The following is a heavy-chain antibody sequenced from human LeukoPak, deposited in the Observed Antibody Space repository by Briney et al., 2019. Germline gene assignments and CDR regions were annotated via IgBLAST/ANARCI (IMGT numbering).Heavy chain of an antibody. J-gene: IGHJ6*02. Sequence: GASVKVSCKASGYTFTSLDINWVRQATGQGLEWMGRMNLNSGYTGYARQFQGRVTFTRSTSISTAYMELSSLRSEDTAVYYCARGHYAGTGEDTAHYYYYYGMDVWGQGTTVTVSS. CDR2: MNLNSGYT. D-gene: IGHD5-18*01. CDR1: GYTFTSLD. V-gene: IGHV1-8*03. CDR3: ARGHYAGTGEDTAHYYYYYGMDV.